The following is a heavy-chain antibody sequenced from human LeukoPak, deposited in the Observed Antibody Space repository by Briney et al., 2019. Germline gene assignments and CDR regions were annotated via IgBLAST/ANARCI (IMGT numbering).Heavy chain of an antibody. CDR3: ARALSAVVADN. CDR2: IRYDGSNK. J-gene: IGHJ4*02. D-gene: IGHD5-18*01. Sequence: GRSLRLSCAASGFTFSTYGMHWVRQAPGKGLQWVAVIRYDGSNKNYGDSVKGRFTISRDNSKNTPYLQMNSLRAEDTALYYCARALSAVVADNWGQGTLVTVSS. CDR1: GFTFSTYG. V-gene: IGHV3-33*01.